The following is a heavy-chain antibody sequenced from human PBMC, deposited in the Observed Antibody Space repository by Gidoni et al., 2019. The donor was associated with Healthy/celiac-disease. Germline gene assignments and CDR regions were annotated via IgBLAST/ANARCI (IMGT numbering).Heavy chain of an antibody. Sequence: QVQLPESGPGLVQPSETLSPTFAVPGYSISSGYYWGWIRQPPGKGLEWIGNIYHSGSTYYNPSLKSRVTISVDTSKNQFSLKLSSVTAADTAVYYCARDYGDYGWYFDYWGQGTLVTVSS. CDR2: IYHSGST. CDR1: GYSISSGYY. V-gene: IGHV4-38-2*02. J-gene: IGHJ4*02. CDR3: ARDYGDYGWYFDY. D-gene: IGHD4-17*01.